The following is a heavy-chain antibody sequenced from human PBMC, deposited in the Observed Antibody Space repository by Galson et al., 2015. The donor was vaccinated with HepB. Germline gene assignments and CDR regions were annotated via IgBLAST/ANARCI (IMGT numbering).Heavy chain of an antibody. D-gene: IGHD3-3*01. CDR2: ISHDGSNK. CDR3: AKPNLAYNDFWSGSNNWFDP. V-gene: IGHV3-30*18. CDR1: GFTFSNYG. J-gene: IGHJ5*02. Sequence: SLRLSCAASGFTFSNYGMHWVRQAPGKGLEWVAVISHDGSNKYYADSVKGRFAISRDDSKNTLFLQMNSLRDEDTAVYYCAKPNLAYNDFWSGSNNWFDPWGQGTLVTVSS.